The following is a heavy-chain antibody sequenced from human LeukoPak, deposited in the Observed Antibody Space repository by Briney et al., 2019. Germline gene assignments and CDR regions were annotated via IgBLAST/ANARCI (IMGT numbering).Heavy chain of an antibody. Sequence: SETLSLTCTVSGGSISPYYWSWLRQPPGKGLEGIGYISYSGSTKNNPSLKSRVTISVDTSKNQFSLKLTSVTAADTAVYYCAKEGAESFPDAFDIWGQGTMITVSS. CDR3: AKEGAESFPDAFDI. V-gene: IGHV4-59*01. CDR2: ISYSGST. J-gene: IGHJ3*02. D-gene: IGHD3-10*01. CDR1: GGSISPYY.